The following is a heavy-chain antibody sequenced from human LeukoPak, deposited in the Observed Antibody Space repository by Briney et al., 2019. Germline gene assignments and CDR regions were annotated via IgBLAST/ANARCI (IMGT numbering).Heavy chain of an antibody. V-gene: IGHV4-59*01. Sequence: SETLSLTCTVSGGSISSYYGSWIRQPPGKGLEWIGYIYHTGRTSYNPSLKGRVTISVDTSKNQFSLKLSSVTAEDTAVYYCAIPDGYCSSTSCYTLDYWGQGTLVTVSS. CDR1: GGSISSYY. J-gene: IGHJ4*02. D-gene: IGHD2-2*02. CDR3: AIPDGYCSSTSCYTLDY. CDR2: IYHTGRT.